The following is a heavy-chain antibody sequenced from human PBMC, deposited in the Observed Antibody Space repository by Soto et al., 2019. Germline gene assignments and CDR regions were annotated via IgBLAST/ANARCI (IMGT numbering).Heavy chain of an antibody. Sequence: VKVSCKASGGTFSSDVFSWVRQAPGQGLEWMGGIVSIFGTVNSAQKFQGRLTLTADQSTSTAYMELTSPRSEDAAVYYCARDGFSGSYYGYWGQGTQVTVSS. J-gene: IGHJ4*02. CDR3: ARDGFSGSYYGY. CDR2: IVSIFGTV. CDR1: GGTFSSDV. V-gene: IGHV1-69*13. D-gene: IGHD1-26*01.